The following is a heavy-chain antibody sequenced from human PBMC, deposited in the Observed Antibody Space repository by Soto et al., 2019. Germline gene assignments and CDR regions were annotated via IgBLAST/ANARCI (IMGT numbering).Heavy chain of an antibody. CDR2: ISSGGSFI. D-gene: IGHD6-13*01. Sequence: EVQLVESGGGLVKPGGSLRLSCAASGFTFSDFTMNWVRQAPGKGLQWVSSISSGGSFISYADSVRGRFTISRDNAKNSLYLQVHSLRAEDTAVFFCARGSRRTFDYWGQGTLVTVSS. CDR3: ARGSRRTFDY. J-gene: IGHJ4*02. CDR1: GFTFSDFT. V-gene: IGHV3-21*01.